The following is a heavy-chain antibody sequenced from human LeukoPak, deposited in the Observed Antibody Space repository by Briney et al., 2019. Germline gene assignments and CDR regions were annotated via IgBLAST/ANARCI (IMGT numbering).Heavy chain of an antibody. CDR3: ANVWFGEPKTDY. D-gene: IGHD3-10*01. J-gene: IGHJ4*02. CDR2: ISGSGGST. CDR1: GFTFNAYA. V-gene: IGHV3-23*01. Sequence: GGSLRLSCAASGFTFNAYAMSWVRQAPGKGLEWVSAISGSGGSTYYADSVKGRFTISRDNSKNTLYLQMNSLRAEDTAVYYCANVWFGEPKTDYWGQGTLVTVSS.